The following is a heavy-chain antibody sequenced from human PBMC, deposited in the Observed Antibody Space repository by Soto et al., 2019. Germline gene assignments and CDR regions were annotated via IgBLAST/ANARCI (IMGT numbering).Heavy chain of an antibody. J-gene: IGHJ5*02. CDR3: ARALYCSGGSCWLVWFDP. V-gene: IGHV1-8*01. Sequence: QVQLVQSGAEVKKPGASVKVSCKASGYTFTSYDINWVRQATGQGLEWMGWMNPNSGNTGYAQKFPGRVTMTRNTSISTAYMELSSLRSEDTAVYYCARALYCSGGSCWLVWFDPWGQGTLVTVSS. CDR1: GYTFTSYD. CDR2: MNPNSGNT. D-gene: IGHD2-15*01.